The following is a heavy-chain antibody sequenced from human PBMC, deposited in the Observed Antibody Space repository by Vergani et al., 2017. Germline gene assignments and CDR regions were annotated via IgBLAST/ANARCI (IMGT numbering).Heavy chain of an antibody. D-gene: IGHD3-22*01. V-gene: IGHV5-51*01. J-gene: IGHJ4*02. CDR2: IHPADSDT. Sequence: EVQLVQSGAEVKKPGESLKISCQISGYSFTNYWIGWVRQMPGKGLEWMGIIHPADSDTRYSPSFPGQVTISVDNSISTAYLQRSSLRATDSAMYYCARLYGRDSSGSKYFDYWGQGTLVTVSS. CDR1: GYSFTNYW. CDR3: ARLYGRDSSGSKYFDY.